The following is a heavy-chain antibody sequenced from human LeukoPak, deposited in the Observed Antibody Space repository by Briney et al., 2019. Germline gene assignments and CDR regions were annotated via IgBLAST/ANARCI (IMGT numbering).Heavy chain of an antibody. J-gene: IGHJ4*02. CDR3: VTTGHSSGWQFDY. D-gene: IGHD6-19*01. Sequence: SPSETLSLTCNVSDYSISSVYYWGWIRQSPGKGLEWIGSIYHTGYTYYNPSLKSRITISLETSRTQFSLKLNSVTAADTAVYFCVTTGHSSGWQFDYWGQGTLVTVSS. CDR1: DYSISSVYY. CDR2: IYHTGYT. V-gene: IGHV4-38-2*02.